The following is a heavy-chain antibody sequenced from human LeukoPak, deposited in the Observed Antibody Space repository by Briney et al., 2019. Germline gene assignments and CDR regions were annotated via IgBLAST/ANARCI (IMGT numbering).Heavy chain of an antibody. Sequence: ASVKVSCKASGYTFTGHYMHWVRQAPGQGLEWMGWINPNSGGTNYAQKFQGRVTMTRDTSISTAYMELSRLRSDDTAVYYCAREDYDILTGYYYYYYGMDVWGQGTTVTVSS. CDR1: GYTFTGHY. J-gene: IGHJ6*02. CDR2: INPNSGGT. D-gene: IGHD3-9*01. V-gene: IGHV1-2*02. CDR3: AREDYDILTGYYYYYYGMDV.